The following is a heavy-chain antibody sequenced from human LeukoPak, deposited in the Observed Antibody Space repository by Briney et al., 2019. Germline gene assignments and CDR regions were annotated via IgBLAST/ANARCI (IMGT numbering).Heavy chain of an antibody. J-gene: IGHJ4*02. D-gene: IGHD3-3*01. CDR3: ARGGIFGVVKKVKNYFDY. CDR2: INHSGST. CDR1: GGSFSGYY. Sequence: SETLSLTCAVYGGSFSGYYWSWIRQPPGKGLEWIGEINHSGSTNYNPSLKSRVTISVDTSKNQFSLKLSSVTAADTAVYYCARGGIFGVVKKVKNYFDYWGQGTLVTVSS. V-gene: IGHV4-34*01.